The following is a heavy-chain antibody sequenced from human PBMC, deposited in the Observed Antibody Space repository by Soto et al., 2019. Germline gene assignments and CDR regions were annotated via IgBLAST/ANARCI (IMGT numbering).Heavy chain of an antibody. CDR1: GFTFSSYS. CDR2: ISSRSTTI. V-gene: IGHV3-48*01. D-gene: IGHD2-15*01. J-gene: IGHJ4*02. Sequence: EVQVVESGGGLVQPGGSLRLSCAASGFTFSSYSMNWVRQAPGKGLEWVSYISSRSTTIFYADAVKGRFTISRDDARNSLYLKLNSMRAEDRAVYYCARDIDGGGQGTLVTVSS. CDR3: ARDIDG.